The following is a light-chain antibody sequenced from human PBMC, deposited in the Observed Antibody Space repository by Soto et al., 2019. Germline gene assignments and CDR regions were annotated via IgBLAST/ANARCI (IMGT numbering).Light chain of an antibody. CDR3: QHFGNPPWT. J-gene: IGKJ1*01. CDR2: LAS. CDR1: QAILNNY. V-gene: IGKV3-20*01. Sequence: DIVLTQSPGTLSLSPGERATLSCRTSQAILNNYLAWFQQKPGQAPRLLIYLASNRAAGIPDRFSGSGSGTDFTLTISRLEPEDFAVYYCQHFGNPPWTFGQGTKVEI.